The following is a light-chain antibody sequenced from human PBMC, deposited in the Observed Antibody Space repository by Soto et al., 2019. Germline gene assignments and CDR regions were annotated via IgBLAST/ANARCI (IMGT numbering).Light chain of an antibody. V-gene: IGKV3-20*01. CDR1: QNISNY. Sequence: EIVLTQSPATLSLSPGERATLSCRASQNISNYLIWYQQKPGQAPRLLIYGASSRATGIPDRFSGSGSGTDFTLTISRLEPEDFAVYYCQQYGSSPQTFGQGTKVDIK. J-gene: IGKJ1*01. CDR3: QQYGSSPQT. CDR2: GAS.